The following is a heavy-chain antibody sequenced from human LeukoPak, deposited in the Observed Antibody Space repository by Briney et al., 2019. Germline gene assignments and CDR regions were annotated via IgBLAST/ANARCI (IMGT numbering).Heavy chain of an antibody. D-gene: IGHD3-22*01. Sequence: GGSLRLSCAASGFTVSSNYMTWVRQAPGKGLEWVSVIYSGGSTYYADSVKGRFTLSRDNSKNTLFLQMNSLRAEDTAVYYCAREPQGDSSGYDAFDIWGQGTMVTVSS. J-gene: IGHJ3*02. CDR1: GFTVSSNY. CDR2: IYSGGST. CDR3: AREPQGDSSGYDAFDI. V-gene: IGHV3-66*01.